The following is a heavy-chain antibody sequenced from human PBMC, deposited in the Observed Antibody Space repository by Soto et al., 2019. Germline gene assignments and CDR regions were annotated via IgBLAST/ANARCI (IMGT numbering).Heavy chain of an antibody. CDR1: GFSLSTSGVG. V-gene: IGHV2-5*02. CDR2: IYWDDDQ. Sequence: QITLKESGPTLVKPTQTLTLTCTFSGFSLSTSGVGVGWIRQPPGKALEWLALIYWDDDQRYNPSLESRLTITKDTSKNQVVLTMTNMDPVDTATYYCAHRIYEPGGDWWFDPWGQGTLVTVSS. CDR3: AHRIYEPGGDWWFDP. J-gene: IGHJ5*02. D-gene: IGHD2-21*02.